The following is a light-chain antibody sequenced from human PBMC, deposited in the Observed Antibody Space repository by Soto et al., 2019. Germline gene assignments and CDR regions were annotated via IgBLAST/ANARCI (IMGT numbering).Light chain of an antibody. CDR2: GAS. CDR3: QQYGSSIT. J-gene: IGKJ5*01. Sequence: DIVMTQPPLSLSLSPGERATLSCRASQSVSSSYLAWYQQKPGQAPRLLIYGASSRATGIPDRFSGSGSGTDFTLTISRLEPEDFAVYYCQQYGSSITFGQGTRLEIK. CDR1: QSVSSSY. V-gene: IGKV3-20*01.